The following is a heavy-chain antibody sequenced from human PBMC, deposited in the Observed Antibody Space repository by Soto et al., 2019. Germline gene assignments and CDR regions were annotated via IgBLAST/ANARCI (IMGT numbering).Heavy chain of an antibody. CDR2: IYNSGSTYDT. D-gene: IGHD7-27*01. CDR3: ARGPSGDKVDY. J-gene: IGHJ4*01. CDR1: DGSISSGAYS. V-gene: IGHV4-30-4*01. Sequence: QVQLQESGPRLVKPSQTLSLTCTVSDGSISSGAYSWSWIRQTPEKGLQWIGHIYNSGSTYDTYNNPSFKSRLTRSIEMSENQVSLNLNSVTAADTAVYYCARGPSGDKVDYWGHGTLVTVSS.